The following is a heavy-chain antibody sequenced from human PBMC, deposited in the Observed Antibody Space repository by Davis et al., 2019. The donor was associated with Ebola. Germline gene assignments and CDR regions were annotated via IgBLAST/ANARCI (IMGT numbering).Heavy chain of an antibody. D-gene: IGHD2-2*03. CDR2: IYRDGRT. V-gene: IGHV3-53*01. CDR3: ARVGYCSSTSCRSPYYYYGMDV. Sequence: GGSLRLSCAASGFIVSDKYMSWVRQAPGKGLEWVSVIYRDGRTYYADSVKGRFTISRDNSKNTLYLQMNSLRAEETAVYYCARVGYCSSTSCRSPYYYYGMDVWGKGTTVTVSS. CDR1: GFIVSDKY. J-gene: IGHJ6*04.